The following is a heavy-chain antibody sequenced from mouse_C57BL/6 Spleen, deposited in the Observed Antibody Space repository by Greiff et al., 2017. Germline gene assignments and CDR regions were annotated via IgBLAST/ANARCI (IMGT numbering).Heavy chain of an antibody. Sequence: QVQLQQPGAELVMPGASVKLSCKASGYTFTSYWMHWVKQRPGQGLEWIGEIDPSDSYTNYNQKFKGKSTLTVDKSSSTAYMQLSSLTSEDSAVYYCARSGYSNYWYFDVWGTGTTVTVSS. CDR1: GYTFTSYW. CDR3: ARSGYSNYWYFDV. J-gene: IGHJ1*03. V-gene: IGHV1-69*01. D-gene: IGHD2-5*01. CDR2: IDPSDSYT.